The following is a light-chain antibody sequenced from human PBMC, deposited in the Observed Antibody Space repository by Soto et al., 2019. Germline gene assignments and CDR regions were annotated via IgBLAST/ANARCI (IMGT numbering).Light chain of an antibody. CDR1: SSDVGAYNF. CDR3: QSYDSSHVL. V-gene: IGLV2-8*01. Sequence: QSVLTQPPSASGSPGQSVTISCTGTSSDVGAYNFVSWYQHHPGKAPKLMIYEVTKRPSGVPDRFSASRSGTSASLAIAGLQAEDEADYYCQSYDSSHVLFGGGTKLTVL. CDR2: EVT. J-gene: IGLJ2*01.